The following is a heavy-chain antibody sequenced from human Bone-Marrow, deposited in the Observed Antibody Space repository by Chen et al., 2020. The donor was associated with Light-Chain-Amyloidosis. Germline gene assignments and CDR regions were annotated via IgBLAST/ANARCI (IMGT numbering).Heavy chain of an antibody. CDR1: GYTFTDYY. CDR2: INPNSGGT. D-gene: IGHD6-6*01. J-gene: IGHJ5*02. CDR3: ARKKYSSSSRRCFDP. Sequence: QVQLVQSGADVKKPGASVKVSCKASGYTFTDYYVHWLRQAPGQGLEWMGWINPNSGGTNSEHTLQDRVTTATDTSISTAYTELSRLRSDDTTLYYCARKKYSSSSRRCFDPWGQATLVTVSS. V-gene: IGHV1-2*02.